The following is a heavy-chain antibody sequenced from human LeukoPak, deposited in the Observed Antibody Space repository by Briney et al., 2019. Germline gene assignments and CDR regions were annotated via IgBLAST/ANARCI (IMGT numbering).Heavy chain of an antibody. V-gene: IGHV4-4*07. CDR2: FFPSGRT. CDR3: ARDGGSSESYSKFGTKWFDP. CDR1: GASISSYY. D-gene: IGHD1-26*01. J-gene: IGHJ5*02. Sequence: PSETLSLTCTVSGASISSYYWSWIRQPAGEGLEWIGRFFPSGRTNYNPSLKSRVNISVDKSKNQFSLKLSSVTAADTAVYYCARDGGSSESYSKFGTKWFDPWGQGTLVTVSS.